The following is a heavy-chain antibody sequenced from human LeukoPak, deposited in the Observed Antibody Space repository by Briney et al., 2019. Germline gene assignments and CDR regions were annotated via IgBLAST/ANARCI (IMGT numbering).Heavy chain of an antibody. Sequence: PGGSLRLSCAASGFTFRSYTMNWVRQAPGRGLEWVSSISSNSAYLYYADSLRGRFTISRDNAKNSLSLQMNSLRAEDTAVYYCAREGWVVPAVYYYYYYMDVWGKGTTVTVSS. CDR3: AREGWVVPAVYYYYYYMDV. J-gene: IGHJ6*03. D-gene: IGHD2-2*01. V-gene: IGHV3-21*01. CDR1: GFTFRSYT. CDR2: ISSNSAYL.